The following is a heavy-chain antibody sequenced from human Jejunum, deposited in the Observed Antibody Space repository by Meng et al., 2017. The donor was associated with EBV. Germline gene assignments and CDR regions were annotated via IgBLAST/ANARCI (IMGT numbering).Heavy chain of an antibody. CDR2: INHGGGA. CDR3: ARLGGYASGTYYPIDP. J-gene: IGHJ5*02. Sequence: QVDLPRSGGGLLHPSETLPLTCAVYGGSFSDYYWTWIRQPPGKGLEWIGEINHGGGAIYNPSLKSRVTISVDTSKNQFSLKLSSVTAADTAVYYCARLGGYASGTYYPIDPWGQGTLVTVSS. V-gene: IGHV4-34*01. CDR1: GGSFSDYY. D-gene: IGHD3-10*01.